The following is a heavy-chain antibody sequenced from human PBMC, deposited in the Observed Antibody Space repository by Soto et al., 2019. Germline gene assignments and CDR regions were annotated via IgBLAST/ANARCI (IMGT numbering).Heavy chain of an antibody. CDR3: AHYFYILVDDAFDI. CDR2: IYWDVDK. D-gene: IGHD2-8*02. V-gene: IGHV2-5*02. CDR1: GFSLSTSGVG. J-gene: IGHJ3*02. Sequence: QITLKESGPTLVKPTQTLTLTCTFSGFSLSTSGVGVGWIRQPPGKALEWLALIYWDVDKRYSPSLKSRLTITKDTSKNQVVLTMTNMDPVDTATYYCAHYFYILVDDAFDIWGQGTMVTVSS.